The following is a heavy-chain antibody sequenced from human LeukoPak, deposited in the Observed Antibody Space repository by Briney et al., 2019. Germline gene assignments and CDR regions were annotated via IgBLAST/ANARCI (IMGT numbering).Heavy chain of an antibody. V-gene: IGHV3-30*18. CDR1: GGSISSSN. CDR2: ISYDGSNK. D-gene: IGHD3-10*01. Sequence: LSLTCAVSGGSISSSNWWSWVRQPPGKGLEWVAVISYDGSNKYCADSVKGRFTISRDTSKNTLYLQMNSLRAEDTAVYYCAKGPYGSGSNWFDPWGQGTLVTVSS. CDR3: AKGPYGSGSNWFDP. J-gene: IGHJ5*02.